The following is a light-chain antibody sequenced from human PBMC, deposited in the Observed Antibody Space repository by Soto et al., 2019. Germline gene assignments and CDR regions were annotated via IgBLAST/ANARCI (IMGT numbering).Light chain of an antibody. CDR3: QQANSFPRVT. J-gene: IGKJ4*01. CDR2: EAS. CDR1: QSVDIN. V-gene: IGKV3-15*01. Sequence: EIVMTQSPVTLSASPGERVSLSCRASQSVDINLAWYQQKPGQAPRLLIYEASTRASDIPSRFSGTGSGTDFTLTIGSLQSEDFATYYCQQANSFPRVTFGGGTKVEIK.